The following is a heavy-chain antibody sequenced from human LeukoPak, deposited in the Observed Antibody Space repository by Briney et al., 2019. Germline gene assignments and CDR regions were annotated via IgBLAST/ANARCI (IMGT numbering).Heavy chain of an antibody. CDR3: AREGTARDAFDI. V-gene: IGHV3-30-3*01. CDR1: GFTFSYYA. Sequence: PGGSLRLSCAASGFTFSYYAMHWVRQAPGKGPEWVAFISSDGSDKYYADSMKGRFTIFRDNSKNTLYLQMTSLRGEDTAMYYCAREGTARDAFDIWGQGTMVTVSS. J-gene: IGHJ3*02. D-gene: IGHD2-21*02. CDR2: ISSDGSDK.